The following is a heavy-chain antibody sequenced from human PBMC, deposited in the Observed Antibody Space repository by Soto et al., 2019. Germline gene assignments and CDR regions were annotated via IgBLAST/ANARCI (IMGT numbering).Heavy chain of an antibody. CDR1: GGSISSSSYY. J-gene: IGHJ6*03. CDR3: AGSSSGSYYYYYYMDV. V-gene: IGHV4-39*01. Sequence: PSETLCLTCTVSGGSISSSSYYWGWIRQPPGKGLEWIGSIYYSGSTYYNPSLKSRVTISVDTSKNQFSLKLSPVTAADTAVYYCAGSSSGSYYYYYYMDVWGKGTTVTVSS. D-gene: IGHD3-10*01. CDR2: IYYSGST.